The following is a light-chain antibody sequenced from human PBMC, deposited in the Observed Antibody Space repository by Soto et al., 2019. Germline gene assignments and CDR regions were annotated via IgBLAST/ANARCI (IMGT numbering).Light chain of an antibody. CDR1: QSVNSTY. CDR2: GAS. V-gene: IGKV3-20*01. CDR3: QQYGSSPRYS. J-gene: IGKJ2*03. Sequence: EIVLTQSPGTLSLSPGVGATLSWRASQSVNSTYLAWYQHKPGQAPRLLIYGASSRATGIPDRFSGSGSGTDFTLTISRLEPEDFAMYYCQQYGSSPRYSFGPGTKLEIK.